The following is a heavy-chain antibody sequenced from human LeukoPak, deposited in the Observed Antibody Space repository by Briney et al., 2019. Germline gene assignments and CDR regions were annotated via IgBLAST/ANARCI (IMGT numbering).Heavy chain of an antibody. CDR1: GFIFTTAW. D-gene: IGHD1-1*01. CDR2: VKTKSDGETS. V-gene: IGHV3-15*01. CDR3: TTVWN. Sequence: GGSLRLSCAASGFIFTTAWMSSVRQAPGKGLEWVGRVKTKSDGETSDYAAPVKGRFIISRDDSKNTVYLQMSSLKAEDTALYYCTTVWNWGQGTLVTVSS. J-gene: IGHJ4*02.